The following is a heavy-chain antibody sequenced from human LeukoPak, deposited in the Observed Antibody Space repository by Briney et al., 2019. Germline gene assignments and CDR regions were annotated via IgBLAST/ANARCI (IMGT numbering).Heavy chain of an antibody. V-gene: IGHV4-61*02. CDR2: IYTSGST. J-gene: IGHJ4*02. CDR1: GGSISSGSYY. D-gene: IGHD5-18*01. Sequence: SETLSLTCTVSGGSISSGSYYWSWIRQPAGKGLEWIGRIYTSGSTNYNPSLKSRVTISVDTSKNQFSLKLSSVTAADTAVYYCARGDSYGLYYFDYWGQGTLVTVSP. CDR3: ARGDSYGLYYFDY.